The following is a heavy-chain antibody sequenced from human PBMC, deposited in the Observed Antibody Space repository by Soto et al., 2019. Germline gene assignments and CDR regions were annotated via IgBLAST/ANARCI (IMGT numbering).Heavy chain of an antibody. D-gene: IGHD2-21*01. V-gene: IGHV4-30-4*01. CDR3: PTRGAEIATIDFVY. Sequence: PSETLSLTCTVSGGSISSGDYYWSWIRQPPGKGLDWIGYSYYSGSTYYNPSLKSRVTMSVDTSKNQFSLKLSSVTAADTAVYYCPTRGAEIATIDFVYWGEGTLVTV. CDR1: GGSISSGDYY. CDR2: SYYSGST. J-gene: IGHJ4*02.